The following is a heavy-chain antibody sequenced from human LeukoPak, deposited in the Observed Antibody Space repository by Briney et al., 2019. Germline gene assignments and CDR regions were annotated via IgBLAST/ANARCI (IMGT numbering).Heavy chain of an antibody. CDR3: ARLTSSSSGSSFDY. V-gene: IGHV4-61*08. CDR2: IYYSGST. Sequence: PSQTLSLTCTVSGGSISSGGYYWSWVRQPPGKGLEWIGYIYYSGSTNYNPSLKSRVTISVDTSKNQFSLKLSSLTAADTAVYYCARLTSSSSGSSFDYWGLGTLVTASS. D-gene: IGHD6-13*01. J-gene: IGHJ4*02. CDR1: GGSISSGGYY.